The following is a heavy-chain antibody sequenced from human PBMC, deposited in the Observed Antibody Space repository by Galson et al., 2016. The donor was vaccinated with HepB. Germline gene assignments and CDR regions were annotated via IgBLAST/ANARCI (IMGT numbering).Heavy chain of an antibody. CDR1: GHMSTTYY. J-gene: IGHJ4*02. CDR2: TNPSESRT. V-gene: IGHV1-46*01. Sequence: SVKVSCKASGHMSTTYYINWVRQAPGQGLEWMGITNPSESRTRYAQYFQGRLTMTKDTSTTTVYMELSSLRSEDTALYYCAKTDLWSGPHYFDSWGQGTQVTVSS. D-gene: IGHD3-3*01. CDR3: AKTDLWSGPHYFDS.